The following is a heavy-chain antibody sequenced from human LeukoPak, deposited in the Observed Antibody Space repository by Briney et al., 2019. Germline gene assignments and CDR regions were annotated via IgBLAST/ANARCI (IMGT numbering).Heavy chain of an antibody. CDR1: GYTFTSYY. Sequence: ASVKVSCKASGYTFTSYYMHWVRQAPGQGLEWMGWISAYNGNTNYAQKLQGRVTMTTDTSTSTAYMELRSLRSDDTAVYYCARSPSLLSRYYYYGTDVWGQGTTVTVSS. D-gene: IGHD2-2*01. J-gene: IGHJ6*02. CDR3: ARSPSLLSRYYYYGTDV. V-gene: IGHV1-18*04. CDR2: ISAYNGNT.